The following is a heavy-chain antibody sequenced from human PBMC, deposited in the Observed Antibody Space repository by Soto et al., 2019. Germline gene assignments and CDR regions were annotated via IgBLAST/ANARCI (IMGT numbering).Heavy chain of an antibody. CDR1: GYTFTGYY. CDR2: INPNSGDT. D-gene: IGHD6-19*01. V-gene: IGHV1-2*02. Sequence: QVQMVQSGAELKKPGASVTVSCKASGYTFTGYYMHWVRQATGQGIEWMGWINPNSGDTHYAQKFQGRVTMTRDTSISTAYMELSRLRSDDTAVYYCASASGVAVARKDLGYWGQGTLVTVSS. J-gene: IGHJ4*02. CDR3: ASASGVAVARKDLGY.